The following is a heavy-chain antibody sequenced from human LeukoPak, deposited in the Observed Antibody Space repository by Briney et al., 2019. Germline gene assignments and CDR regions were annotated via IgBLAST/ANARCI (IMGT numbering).Heavy chain of an antibody. D-gene: IGHD6-13*01. CDR1: GYTLTNNW. V-gene: IGHV5-51*01. Sequence: GASLKISCKISGYTLTNNWIGWVRPVPGKGLEWIGLIYPTYSDAKYSPSFQGQVTLSVDASISTAYFHLSGLRASDTAIYYCVRFALTSSLDHWGQGTLVTVSS. CDR2: IYPTYSDA. CDR3: VRFALTSSLDH. J-gene: IGHJ5*02.